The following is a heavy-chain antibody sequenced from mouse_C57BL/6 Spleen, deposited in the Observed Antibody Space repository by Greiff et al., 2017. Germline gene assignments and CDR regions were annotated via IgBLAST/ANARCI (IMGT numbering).Heavy chain of an antibody. CDR1: GFSLTSYG. J-gene: IGHJ3*01. Sequence: QVQLQESGPGLVAPSQCLSIPCNVSGFSLTSYGVAWVRQPPGKGLEWLGVIWGGGSTNYNSALMSSLSISKDNSKSQVFLKMNSLQTDDTAMYYCAKRAYSNPVAYWGQGTLVTVSA. CDR2: IWGGGST. V-gene: IGHV2-9*01. CDR3: AKRAYSNPVAY. D-gene: IGHD2-5*01.